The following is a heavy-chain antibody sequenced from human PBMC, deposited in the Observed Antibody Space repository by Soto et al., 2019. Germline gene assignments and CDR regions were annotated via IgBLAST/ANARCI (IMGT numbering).Heavy chain of an antibody. CDR2: IIPILGIA. J-gene: IGHJ4*02. Sequence: AASVKVSCKASGGTFSSYTISWVRQAPGQGLEWMGRIIPILGIANYAQKFQGRVTITADKSTSTAYMELSSLRSEDTAVYYCARDWSRSEFDYWGQGTLVTVSS. CDR1: GGTFSSYT. CDR3: ARDWSRSEFDY. D-gene: IGHD3-3*01. V-gene: IGHV1-69*04.